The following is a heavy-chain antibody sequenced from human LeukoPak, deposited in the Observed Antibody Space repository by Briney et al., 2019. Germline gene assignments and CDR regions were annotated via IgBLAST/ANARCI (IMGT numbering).Heavy chain of an antibody. CDR3: ARGALKAEGSWFDP. V-gene: IGHV3-7*01. CDR2: IKQDGSEK. D-gene: IGHD6-19*01. J-gene: IGHJ5*02. CDR1: GFTFSSYS. Sequence: PGGSLRLSCAASGFTFSSYSMNWVRQAPGKGLEWVANIKQDGSEKYYVDSVKGRFTISRDNAKNSLYLQMNSLRAEDTAVYYCARGALKAEGSWFDPWGQGTLVTVSS.